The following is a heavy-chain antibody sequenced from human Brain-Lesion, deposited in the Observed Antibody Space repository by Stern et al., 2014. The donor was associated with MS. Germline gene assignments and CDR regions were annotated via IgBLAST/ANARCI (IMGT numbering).Heavy chain of an antibody. Sequence: VQLVQSGAEVKKPGESLKISCEASGYLFDDYWIGWVRQMSGRGLELVAIIFPRDSNTRYSPSVQGPVTISADKSISPAYLQWSSLKAPAPAMYSCARSPATPSGYDRFDYWGQGALVTVSS. CDR1: GYLFDDYW. D-gene: IGHD5-12*01. CDR2: IFPRDSNT. CDR3: ARSPATPSGYDRFDY. J-gene: IGHJ4*02. V-gene: IGHV5-51*03.